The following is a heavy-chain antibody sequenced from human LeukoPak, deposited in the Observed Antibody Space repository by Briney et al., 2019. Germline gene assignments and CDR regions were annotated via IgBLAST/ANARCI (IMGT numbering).Heavy chain of an antibody. CDR1: GYTFTGYY. CDR3: ARGGRGAGEWLVHGDAFDI. V-gene: IGHV1-2*04. CDR2: INPNSGGT. D-gene: IGHD6-19*01. Sequence: GASVKVSCKASGYTFTGYYMHWVRQAPGQGLEWMGWINPNSGGTNYAQKFQGWVTMTRDTSISTAYMELSRLRSDDTAVYYCARGGRGAGEWLVHGDAFDIWGQGTMVTVSS. J-gene: IGHJ3*02.